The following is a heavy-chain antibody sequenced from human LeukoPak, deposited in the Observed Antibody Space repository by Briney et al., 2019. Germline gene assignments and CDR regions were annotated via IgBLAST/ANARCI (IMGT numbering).Heavy chain of an antibody. V-gene: IGHV1-69*06. D-gene: IGHD4-23*01. CDR3: ARVGTTVVTTAGAFDI. J-gene: IGHJ3*02. CDR1: GGTFSSYA. Sequence: SVKVSCKASGGTFSSYAISWVRQAPGQGLEWMGGIIPIFGTANYAQKFQGRVTITADKSTSTAYMELSSLRSEDTAVYYCARVGTTVVTTAGAFDIWGQGTMVTVSS. CDR2: IIPIFGTA.